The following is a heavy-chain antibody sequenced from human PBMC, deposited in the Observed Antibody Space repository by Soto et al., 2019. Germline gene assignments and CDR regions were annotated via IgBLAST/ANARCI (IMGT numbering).Heavy chain of an antibody. D-gene: IGHD3-22*01. J-gene: IGHJ4*02. CDR2: INPSGGST. CDR1: GYTFTSYY. CDR3: ARAGVYYYDSSGYYAPLDY. V-gene: IGHV1-46*01. Sequence: ASVKVSCKASGYTFTSYYMHWVRQAPGQGLEWMGIINPSGGSTSYAQKFQGRVTMTRDTSTSTVYMELSSLRSEDTAVYYCARAGVYYYDSSGYYAPLDYWGQGTLVTVSS.